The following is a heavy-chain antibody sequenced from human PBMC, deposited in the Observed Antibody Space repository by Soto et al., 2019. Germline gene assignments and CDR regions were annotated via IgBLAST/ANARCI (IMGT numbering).Heavy chain of an antibody. CDR1: GGSVSSQTHF. Sequence: PWETLSLTCSVSGGSVSSQTHFWTWIRQAPGKGLEWIGYVYYSGITNSNPSLKSRVTISADTSNNQISLSLTSVTAADTAVYYCAREDMSGTYYFDSWGQGTLVTVSS. J-gene: IGHJ4*02. V-gene: IGHV4-61*01. CDR3: AREDMSGTYYFDS. D-gene: IGHD1-26*01. CDR2: VYYSGIT.